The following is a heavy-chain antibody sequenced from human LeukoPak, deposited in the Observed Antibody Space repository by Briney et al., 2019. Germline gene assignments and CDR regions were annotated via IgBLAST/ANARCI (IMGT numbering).Heavy chain of an antibody. CDR2: IPYDKTEN. Sequence: GGSLRLSCTASGFTFNTNGMHWVRQAPGKGLEWVAFIPYDKTENFYTDSVKGRFTISRDNSKNTLYLQMNSLRPEDTAVYYCGRNYNILTGYFPLSIDYWGQGSLVSVSS. V-gene: IGHV3-30*19. D-gene: IGHD3-9*01. J-gene: IGHJ4*02. CDR1: GFTFNTNG. CDR3: GRNYNILTGYFPLSIDY.